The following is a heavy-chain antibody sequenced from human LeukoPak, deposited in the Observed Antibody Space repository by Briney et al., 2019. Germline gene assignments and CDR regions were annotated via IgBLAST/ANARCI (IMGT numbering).Heavy chain of an antibody. D-gene: IGHD5-18*01. V-gene: IGHV4-39*01. J-gene: IGHJ6*02. CDR2: IYYSGST. CDR3: ARIPVLSRGYSYGLYYYYGMDV. CDR1: GGSISSSSYY. Sequence: SETLSLTCTVSGGSISSSSYYWGWIRQPPGKGLEWIGSIYYSGSTYYNPSLKSRVTISVDTSKNQFSLKLSSVTAADTAVYYCARIPVLSRGYSYGLYYYYGMDVWGQGTTVTVSS.